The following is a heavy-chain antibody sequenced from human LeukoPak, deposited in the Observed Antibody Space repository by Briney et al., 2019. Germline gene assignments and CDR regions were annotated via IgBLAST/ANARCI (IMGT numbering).Heavy chain of an antibody. D-gene: IGHD2-21*02. V-gene: IGHV1-2*02. CDR2: INPNSGGT. J-gene: IGHJ4*02. CDR1: GYTFTGYY. Sequence: ASVKVSCKASGYTFTGYYMHWVRQAPGQGLEWMGWINPNSGGTNYAQKFQGRVTMTRDTSISTAYMELSRLRSDDTAVYYCARVGDPYCGGDCYLTTHFDYWGQGTLVTVSS. CDR3: ARVGDPYCGGDCYLTTHFDY.